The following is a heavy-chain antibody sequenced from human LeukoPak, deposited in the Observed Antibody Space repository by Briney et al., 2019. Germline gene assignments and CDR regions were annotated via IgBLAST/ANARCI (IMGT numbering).Heavy chain of an antibody. CDR3: AHLTYCGADCYSEN. CDR2: IFWDDDK. V-gene: IGHV2-5*02. J-gene: IGHJ4*02. CDR1: GFSLSTSGVS. Sequence: SGPTLVKPTQTLTLTRTFSGFSLSTSGVSVGWIRQPPGKALEWLALIFWDDDKRYSPSLKSRLTITKDTSKNQVVLTMTNMDPVDTATYYCAHLTYCGADCYSENWGQGTLVTVSS. D-gene: IGHD2-21*02.